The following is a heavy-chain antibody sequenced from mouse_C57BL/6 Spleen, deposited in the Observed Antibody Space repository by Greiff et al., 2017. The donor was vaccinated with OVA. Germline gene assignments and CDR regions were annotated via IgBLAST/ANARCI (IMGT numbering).Heavy chain of an antibody. V-gene: IGHV1-69*01. J-gene: IGHJ2*01. CDR3: ARKGYYDGDYFDY. CDR1: GYTFTSYW. D-gene: IGHD1-1*01. CDR2: IDPSDSYT. Sequence: QVQLQQPGAELVLPGASVKLSCKASGYTFTSYWMHWVKQRPGQGLEWIGEIDPSDSYTNYNQKFKGKSTLTVDKSSSTAYMQLSSLTSEDSAVYYCARKGYYDGDYFDYWGQGTTLTVSS.